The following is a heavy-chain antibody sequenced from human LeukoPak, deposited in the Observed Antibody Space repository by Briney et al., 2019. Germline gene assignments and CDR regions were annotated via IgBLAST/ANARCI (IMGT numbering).Heavy chain of an antibody. Sequence: GESLKISGKGSGYSFTSYWSGWVRQMPGKGLEWMGIIYPGDSDTRYSPSFQVQVTISADKSISTAYLQWSSLKASDTAMYYCARLYSSGWHGGGYWGQGTLVPVSS. CDR3: ARLYSSGWHGGGY. CDR1: GYSFTSYW. V-gene: IGHV5-51*01. D-gene: IGHD6-19*01. CDR2: IYPGDSDT. J-gene: IGHJ4*02.